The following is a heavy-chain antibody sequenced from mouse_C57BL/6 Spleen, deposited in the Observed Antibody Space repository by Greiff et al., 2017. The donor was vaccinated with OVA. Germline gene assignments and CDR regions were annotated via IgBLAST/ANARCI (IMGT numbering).Heavy chain of an antibody. CDR2: IDPETGGT. CDR3: TWWVVADYYAMDY. Sequence: LQQSGAELVRPGASVTLSCKASGYTFTDYEMHWVKQTPVHGLEWIGAIDPETGGTAYNQKFKGKAILTADKSSSTAYMELRSLTSEDSAVYYCTWWVVADYYAMDYWGQGTSVTVSS. D-gene: IGHD1-1*01. CDR1: GYTFTDYE. V-gene: IGHV1-15*01. J-gene: IGHJ4*01.